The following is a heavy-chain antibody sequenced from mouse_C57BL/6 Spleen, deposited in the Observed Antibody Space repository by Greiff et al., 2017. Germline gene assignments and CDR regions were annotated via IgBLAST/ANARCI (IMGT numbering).Heavy chain of an antibody. CDR3: ARQIAWYFDV. J-gene: IGHJ1*03. V-gene: IGHV1-80*01. CDR1: GYAFSSYW. Sequence: QVQLKQSGAELVKPGASVKISCKASGYAFSSYWMNWVKQRPGKGLEWIGQIYPGDGDTNYNGKFKGKATLTADKSSSTAYMQLSSLTSKDSAVYFCARQIAWYFDVWGTGTTVTVSS. CDR2: IYPGDGDT.